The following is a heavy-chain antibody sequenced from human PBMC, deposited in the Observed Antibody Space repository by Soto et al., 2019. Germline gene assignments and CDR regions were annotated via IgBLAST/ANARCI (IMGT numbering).Heavy chain of an antibody. Sequence: GGSLRLSCAAFGFTFSDHYMDWVRQAPGKGLEWVANIKPDGSEKWYVDSVKGRFTISRDNAKNSLYLQMNSLRAEDTAVYYCARAPYGFTSWFDSWGQGTLVTVSS. D-gene: IGHD3-10*01. J-gene: IGHJ5*01. V-gene: IGHV3-7*04. CDR1: GFTFSDHY. CDR3: ARAPYGFTSWFDS. CDR2: IKPDGSEK.